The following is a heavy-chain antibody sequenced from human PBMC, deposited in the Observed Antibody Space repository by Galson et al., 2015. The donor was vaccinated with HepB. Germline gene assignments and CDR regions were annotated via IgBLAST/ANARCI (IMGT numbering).Heavy chain of an antibody. D-gene: IGHD2/OR15-2a*01. CDR2: ISGSGSTTI. CDR1: GFTFTDYS. CDR3: ARATLTWFDP. J-gene: IGHJ5*02. V-gene: IGHV3-11*01. Sequence: LRLSCAASGFTFTDYSMSWIRQAPGKGLEWVSYISGSGSTTIFYANSVKGRFTISRDNAKNSVSLEMSSLRAEDTAVYYCARATLTWFDPWGQGTLVTVSS.